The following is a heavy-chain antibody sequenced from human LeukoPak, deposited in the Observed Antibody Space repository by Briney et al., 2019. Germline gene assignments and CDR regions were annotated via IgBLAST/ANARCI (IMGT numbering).Heavy chain of an antibody. V-gene: IGHV3-9*03. CDR2: ISWNSGSI. CDR1: GFTFDDYA. CDR3: AKGQYDFWGGNVFDY. Sequence: PGGSLRLSCAASGFTFDDYAMHWVRQAPGKGLEWVSGISWNSGSIGYADSVKGRFTISRDNAKNSLYLQMNSLRAEDMALYYCAKGQYDFWGGNVFDYWGQGPLVPVSS. D-gene: IGHD3-3*01. J-gene: IGHJ4*02.